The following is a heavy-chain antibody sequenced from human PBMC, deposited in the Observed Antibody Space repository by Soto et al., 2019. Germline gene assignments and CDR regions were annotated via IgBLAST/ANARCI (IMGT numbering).Heavy chain of an antibody. CDR3: ARLEYSTSSRDY. CDR1: GGSVSSGSYY. CDR2: LYNSGST. Sequence: SETLSLTCTVAGGSVSSGSYYWSWIRQPPGKGLEWIGYLYNSGSTSYNPSLKSRVTISVDTSKNQFSLKLSSVTAADTAVYYCARLEYSTSSRDYWGEGTLVTVSS. V-gene: IGHV4-61*01. D-gene: IGHD6-6*01. J-gene: IGHJ4*02.